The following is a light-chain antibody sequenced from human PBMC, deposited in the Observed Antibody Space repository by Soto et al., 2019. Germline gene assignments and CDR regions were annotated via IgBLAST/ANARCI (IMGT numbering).Light chain of an antibody. CDR2: NNN. Sequence: QSVLTQPHSVSGAPGQRVTISCTGSSSNIGAGYDVHWYQLLPGTAPKFLIDNNNNRPSGVPDRFSGSKSGTSASLAITGLQAEDEADYYCQSYDSSLSGVVFGGGTKLTVL. J-gene: IGLJ2*01. CDR3: QSYDSSLSGVV. CDR1: SSNIGAGYD. V-gene: IGLV1-40*01.